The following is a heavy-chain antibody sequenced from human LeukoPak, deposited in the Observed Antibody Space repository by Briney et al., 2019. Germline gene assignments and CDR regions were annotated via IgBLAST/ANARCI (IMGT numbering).Heavy chain of an antibody. V-gene: IGHV4-4*07. D-gene: IGHD6-13*01. CDR2: IYSSGYT. J-gene: IGHJ6*02. CDR1: GSSISSYY. Sequence: SETLSLTCTVSGSSISSYYWSWIRQPAGKGLEWIRRIYSSGYTNYNPSLKSRITMSVDTSKNQFSLKVSSVTAADTAVYYCATGGDTSSARGYYAMDVWGQGTTVTVSS. CDR3: ATGGDTSSARGYYAMDV.